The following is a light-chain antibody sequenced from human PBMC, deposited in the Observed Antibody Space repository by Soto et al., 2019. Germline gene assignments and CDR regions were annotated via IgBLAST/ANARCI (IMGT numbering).Light chain of an antibody. V-gene: IGLV1-51*02. Sequence: QSVLTQPPSVSAAPGQKVTISCSGSSSNIGNNYVSWYQQLPGTAPKLLIYENNKRPSWTPDRFSGSKSGTSATLGITGLQTEDEADYYCETWDTSLSAGVFGGGTKLTVL. J-gene: IGLJ2*01. CDR3: ETWDTSLSAGV. CDR1: SSNIGNNY. CDR2: ENN.